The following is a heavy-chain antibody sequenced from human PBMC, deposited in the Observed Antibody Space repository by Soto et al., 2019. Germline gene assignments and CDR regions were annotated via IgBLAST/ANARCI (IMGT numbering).Heavy chain of an antibody. D-gene: IGHD5-12*01. Sequence: EASVKVSCKASGYTFTSSGISWVRQAPGQGLEWMGGIVPIVDTSTYAQKFQGRVTITADESTSTVYMELSSLRSDDTAVYYCVRVVAIPGYPDNWGQGTLVTVSS. CDR1: GYTFTSSG. CDR3: VRVVAIPGYPDN. V-gene: IGHV1-69*13. J-gene: IGHJ4*02. CDR2: IVPIVDTS.